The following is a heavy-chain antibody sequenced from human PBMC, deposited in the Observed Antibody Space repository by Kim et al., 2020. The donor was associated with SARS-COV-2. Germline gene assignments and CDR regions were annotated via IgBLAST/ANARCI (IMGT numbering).Heavy chain of an antibody. CDR3: ASGVVVTAMGVYLDY. CDR1: GGSFSGYY. V-gene: IGHV4-34*01. CDR2: INHSGST. Sequence: SETLSLTCAVYGGSFSGYYWSWIRQPPGKGLEWIGEINHSGSTNYNPSLKSRVTISVDTSKNQFSLKLSSVTAADTAVDYCASGVVVTAMGVYLDYWGQG. J-gene: IGHJ4*02. D-gene: IGHD2-21*02.